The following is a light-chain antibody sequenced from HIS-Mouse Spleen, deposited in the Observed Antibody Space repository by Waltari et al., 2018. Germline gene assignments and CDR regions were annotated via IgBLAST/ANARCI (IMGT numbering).Light chain of an antibody. CDR1: NLGDKY. CDR3: QAWDSSTVV. V-gene: IGLV3-1*01. Sequence: SYELTQPPSVSVSPGQTASITCSGDNLGDKYACWYQQKPGQSPVLVIYQDSKRHSGIPERFSGYNSGNTATLTISGTQAMDEADYYCQAWDSSTVVFGGGTKLTVL. CDR2: QDS. J-gene: IGLJ2*01.